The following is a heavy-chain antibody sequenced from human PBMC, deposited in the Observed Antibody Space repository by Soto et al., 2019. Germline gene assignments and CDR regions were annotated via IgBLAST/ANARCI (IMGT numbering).Heavy chain of an antibody. V-gene: IGHV4-30-2*01. CDR3: ARGAGITGTARRWFDP. D-gene: IGHD1-20*01. J-gene: IGHJ5*02. CDR2: IYRSGST. CDR1: GGSISSGGYS. Sequence: KSSETLSLTCAVSGGSISSGGYSWSWIRQPPGKGLEWIGYIYRSGSTYYNPSLKSRVTISVDRSKNQFSLKLSSVTAAETAVYYCARGAGITGTARRWFDPWGQGTLVTVSS.